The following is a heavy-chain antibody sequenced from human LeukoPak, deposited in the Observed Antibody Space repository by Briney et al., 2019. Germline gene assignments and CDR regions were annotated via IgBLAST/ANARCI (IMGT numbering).Heavy chain of an antibody. Sequence: PGGSLRLSCAASGFTFSNAWMSWVRQAPGKGLEWVSAISGSGGSTYYADSVKGRFTISRDNSKNTLYLQMNSLRAEDTAVYYCAKATIEQWLVKVDSFDSWGQGTLVSVSS. CDR1: GFTFSNAW. CDR2: ISGSGGST. D-gene: IGHD6-19*01. V-gene: IGHV3-23*01. J-gene: IGHJ4*02. CDR3: AKATIEQWLVKVDSFDS.